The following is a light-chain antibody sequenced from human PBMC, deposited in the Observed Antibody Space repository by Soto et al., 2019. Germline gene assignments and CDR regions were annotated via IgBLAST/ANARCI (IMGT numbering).Light chain of an antibody. CDR2: DVS. Sequence: QSVLTQPASVSGSPGQSITISCTGTSSDVGGYNYVSWYQQHPGKAPKLMIYDVSNRPSGVSNRFSGSKSGSTASLTISGLQAEDEADYYCSSYTSSSTLVFGGGTKVTV. V-gene: IGLV2-14*01. J-gene: IGLJ2*01. CDR3: SSYTSSSTLV. CDR1: SSDVGGYNY.